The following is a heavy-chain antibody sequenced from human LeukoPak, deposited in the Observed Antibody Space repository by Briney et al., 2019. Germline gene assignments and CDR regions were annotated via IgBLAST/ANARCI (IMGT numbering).Heavy chain of an antibody. CDR2: ISGSGDNT. V-gene: IGHV3-23*01. CDR1: GFTFSSYA. CDR3: AKGSYYDSSGSFYFDY. Sequence: GGSLRLSCAASGFTFSSYAMSWVCQAPGKGLEWVSGISGSGDNTYYADSVKGRFTISRDNSKNTLYVQVNSLGTEDTAAYYCAKGSYYDSSGSFYFDYWGQGTLVTVSS. J-gene: IGHJ4*02. D-gene: IGHD3-22*01.